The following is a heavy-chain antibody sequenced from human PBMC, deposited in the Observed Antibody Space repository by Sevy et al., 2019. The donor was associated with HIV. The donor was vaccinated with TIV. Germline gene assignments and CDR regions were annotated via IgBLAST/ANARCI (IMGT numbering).Heavy chain of an antibody. CDR1: RFSFNGYG. CDR2: IRYDGSNK. V-gene: IGHV3-30*02. J-gene: IGHJ5*02. D-gene: IGHD2-8*02. Sequence: GGSLRLSCAASRFSFNGYGMHWVRQAPGKGLEWVAFIRYDGSNKYYADSVKGRFTISRDGSKNTLYLQMNSLRADDTALYYCARGTPAFCTGGVCFNWFDPWGQGTLVTVSS. CDR3: ARGTPAFCTGGVCFNWFDP.